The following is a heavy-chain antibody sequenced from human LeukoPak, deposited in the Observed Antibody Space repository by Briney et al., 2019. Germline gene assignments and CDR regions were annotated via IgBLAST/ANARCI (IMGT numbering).Heavy chain of an antibody. D-gene: IGHD3-22*01. CDR3: ASPTYYYDSSTPFDI. V-gene: IGHV1-69*05. CDR1: GGTFSSYA. CDR2: IIPIFGTA. J-gene: IGHJ3*02. Sequence: SVKVSCKASGGTFSSYAISWVRQAPGQGLEWMGGIIPIFGTANYAQKFQDRVTITTDESTSTAYMELSSLRSEDTAVYYCASPTYYYDSSTPFDIWGQGTMVTVSS.